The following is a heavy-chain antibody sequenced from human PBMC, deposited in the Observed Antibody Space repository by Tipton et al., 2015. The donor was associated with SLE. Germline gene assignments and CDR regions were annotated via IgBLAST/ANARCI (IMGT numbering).Heavy chain of an antibody. CDR1: GGTFSSYA. Sequence: QSGAEVKKPGSSVKVSCKASGGTFSSYAISWVRQAPGQGLEWMGGIIPIFGTANYAQKFQGRVTITADESTSTAYMELSSLRSEDTAVSYSGSNGPYYDILPGYYLYYYGMAVWAQGPSVTVS. CDR2: IIPIFGTA. J-gene: IGHJ6*02. V-gene: IGHV1-69*01. D-gene: IGHD3-9*01. CDR3: GSNGPYYDILPGYYLYYYGMAV.